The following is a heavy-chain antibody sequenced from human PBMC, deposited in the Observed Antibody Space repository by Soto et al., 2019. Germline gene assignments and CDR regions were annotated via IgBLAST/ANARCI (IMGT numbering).Heavy chain of an antibody. V-gene: IGHV3-30-3*01. D-gene: IGHD4-17*01. Sequence: PGGSLRLSCAASGFTFSSYAMHWVRQAPGKGLEWVAVISYDGSNKYYADSVKGRFTISRDNSKNTLYLQMNSLRAEDTAVYYCASGPTTVTTDAFDIWGQGTMVTVSS. J-gene: IGHJ3*02. CDR1: GFTFSSYA. CDR2: ISYDGSNK. CDR3: ASGPTTVTTDAFDI.